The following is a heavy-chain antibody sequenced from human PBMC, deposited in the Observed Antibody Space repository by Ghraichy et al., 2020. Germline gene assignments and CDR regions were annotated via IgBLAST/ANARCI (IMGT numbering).Heavy chain of an antibody. Sequence: SETLSLTCTVSGGSISSSSYYWGWIRQPPGKGLEWIGSIYYSGSTYYNPSLKSRVTISVDTSKNQFSLKLSSVTAADTAVYYCARRATVVTQEDGYYYGMDVWGQGTTVNVSS. J-gene: IGHJ6*02. D-gene: IGHD4-23*01. V-gene: IGHV4-39*01. CDR1: GGSISSSSYY. CDR3: ARRATVVTQEDGYYYGMDV. CDR2: IYYSGST.